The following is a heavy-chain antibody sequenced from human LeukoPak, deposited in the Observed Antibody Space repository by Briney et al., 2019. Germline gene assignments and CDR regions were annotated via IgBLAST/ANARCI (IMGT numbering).Heavy chain of an antibody. J-gene: IGHJ5*02. V-gene: IGHV4-61*01. CDR1: GGSVSTDNYY. Sequence: NPSETLSLTCTVSGGSVSTDNYYWSWIRQPPGKGLEWIGFISYSGSTTYNPSLKSRITMSVDPSKNQFSLNLRSVTAADTAVYYCARGTERASWFDPWGQGTLVTVSS. CDR2: ISYSGST. CDR3: ARGTERASWFDP. D-gene: IGHD1-1*01.